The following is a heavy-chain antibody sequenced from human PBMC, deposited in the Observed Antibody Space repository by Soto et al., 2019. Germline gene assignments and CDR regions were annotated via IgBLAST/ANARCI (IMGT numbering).Heavy chain of an antibody. CDR2: LSHGGSI. CDR1: GASLGGFH. V-gene: IGHV4-34*01. Sequence: SETLSLTCAIYGASLGGFHWTWLRQAPGKGLEWIGELSHGGSIHNNPSLKSRVTFSLDSSKNQFSLQIMSVTAADAAVYYCARSPLGYDYVRQTWREVGDSFDIWGRGTLVTVSS. J-gene: IGHJ3*02. CDR3: ARSPLGYDYVRQTWREVGDSFDI. D-gene: IGHD3-16*01.